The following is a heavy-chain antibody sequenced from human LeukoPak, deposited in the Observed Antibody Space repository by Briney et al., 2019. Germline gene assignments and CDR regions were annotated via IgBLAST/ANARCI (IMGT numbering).Heavy chain of an antibody. CDR2: IYYSGST. V-gene: IGHV4-59*01. Sequence: KSSETLSLTCTVSGGSISSYYWSWVRQPPGKGLEWIGYIYYSGSTNYSPSLKSRVIISVDTSKNQFSLKLRSVTAADTAVYYCASGCYGDLYDYWGQGTLVTVSS. CDR1: GGSISSYY. J-gene: IGHJ4*02. CDR3: ASGCYGDLYDY. D-gene: IGHD4-17*01.